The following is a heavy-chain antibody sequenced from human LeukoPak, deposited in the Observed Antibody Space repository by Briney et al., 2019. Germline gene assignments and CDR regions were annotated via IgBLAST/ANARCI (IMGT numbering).Heavy chain of an antibody. CDR2: ISYDGSNK. Sequence: GRSLRLSCAASGFTFSSYGMHWVRQAPGKGLEWVAVISYDGSNKYYADSVKGRFTISRDNSKNTLYLQMNSLRAEDTAVYYCAKALRYFDWYFDYWGQGTLVTVSS. V-gene: IGHV3-30*18. CDR3: AKALRYFDWYFDY. D-gene: IGHD3-9*01. CDR1: GFTFSSYG. J-gene: IGHJ4*02.